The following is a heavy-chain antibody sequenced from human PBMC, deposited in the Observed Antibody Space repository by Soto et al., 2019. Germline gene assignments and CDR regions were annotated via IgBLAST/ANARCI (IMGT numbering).Heavy chain of an antibody. J-gene: IGHJ3*02. CDR2: IYYSGST. V-gene: IGHV4-30-4*01. Sequence: ASETLSLTCTVSGGPISSGDYYWSWIRQPPGKGLEWIGYIYYSGSTYYNPSLKSRVTISVDTSKNQFSLKLSSVTAADTAVYYCARDRPYYGSGNAFDIWGQGTMVTVSS. CDR3: ARDRPYYGSGNAFDI. CDR1: GGPISSGDYY. D-gene: IGHD3-10*01.